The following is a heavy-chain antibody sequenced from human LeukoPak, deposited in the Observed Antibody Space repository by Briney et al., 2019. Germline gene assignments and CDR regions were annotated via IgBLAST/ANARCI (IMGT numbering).Heavy chain of an antibody. CDR1: GGSISRYY. V-gene: IGHV4-59*01. J-gene: IGHJ4*02. CDR3: ARDRYGGFDY. Sequence: PSETLSLTCTVSGGSISRYYWSWIRQPPGKGLEWIGYIYYSVSTNYNPSLKSRVTISVDTSKNQFSLKLSSVTAADTAVYYCARDRYGGFDYWGQGTLVTVSS. D-gene: IGHD1-26*01. CDR2: IYYSVST.